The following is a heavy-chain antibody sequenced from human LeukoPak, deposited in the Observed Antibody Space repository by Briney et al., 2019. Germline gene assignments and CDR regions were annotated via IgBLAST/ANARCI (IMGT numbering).Heavy chain of an antibody. CDR3: AKDLSCSSASCRPDY. CDR2: IYGGDNT. D-gene: IGHD2-2*01. V-gene: IGHV3-53*01. CDR1: GFIVTKNY. J-gene: IGHJ4*02. Sequence: PGGSLRLSCAASGFIVTKNYLSWVRQAPGKGLEWVSAIYGGDNTEYADSVKGRFIISRDNSKNTLYLQMNSLRAEDTAVYYCAKDLSCSSASCRPDYWGQGTLVTVSS.